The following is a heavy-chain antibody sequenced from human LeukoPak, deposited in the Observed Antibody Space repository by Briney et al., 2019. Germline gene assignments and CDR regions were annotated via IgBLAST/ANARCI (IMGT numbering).Heavy chain of an antibody. J-gene: IGHJ4*02. CDR1: GGSISSYY. CDR3: ARGVSITIFGVVTDAYYFDY. D-gene: IGHD3-3*01. Sequence: SETLSLTCTVSGGSISSYYWSWIRQPPGKGLEWIGYIYYSGRTNYNPSLKSRVTISVDTSKNQFSLKLSSVTAADTAVYYCARGVSITIFGVVTDAYYFDYWGQGTLVTVSS. CDR2: IYYSGRT. V-gene: IGHV4-59*01.